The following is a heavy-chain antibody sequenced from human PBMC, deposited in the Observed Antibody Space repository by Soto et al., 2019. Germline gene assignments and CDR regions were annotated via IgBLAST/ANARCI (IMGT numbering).Heavy chain of an antibody. D-gene: IGHD3-16*01. V-gene: IGHV1-69*18. J-gene: IGHJ4*02. CDR2: IIPVFRTS. CDR3: AKDGSWDGGGGEY. CDR1: GVTFSSYA. Sequence: QVQLVQSGAELKKPGSSVKVSCSASGVTFSSYAFTWVRQAPGQGLEWMGNIIPVFRTSNYAQGFQGRLTISADESTNTIYMELSSLRSDDTAVYFCAKDGSWDGGGGEYWGQGTLVIVSS.